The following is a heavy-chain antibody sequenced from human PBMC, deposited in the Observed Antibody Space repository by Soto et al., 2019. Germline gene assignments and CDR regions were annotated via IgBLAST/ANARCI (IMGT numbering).Heavy chain of an antibody. CDR1: GYSFTSYW. Sequence: GESLKISCKGSGYSFTSYWISWVRQMPGKGLEWMGRIDPSDSYTNYSPSFQGHVTISADKSISTAYLQWSGLKASDTAMYYCATTMIVVVTGNDAFDIWGQGTMVTVSS. V-gene: IGHV5-10-1*01. D-gene: IGHD3-22*01. CDR2: IDPSDSYT. J-gene: IGHJ3*02. CDR3: ATTMIVVVTGNDAFDI.